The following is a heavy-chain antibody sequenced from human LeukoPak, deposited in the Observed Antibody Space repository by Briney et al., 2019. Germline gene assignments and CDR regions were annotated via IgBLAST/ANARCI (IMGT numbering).Heavy chain of an antibody. Sequence: ASVKVSCKASGYTFTTYAMHWVRQAPGQGLEWMGWINPNSGGTNYAQKFQGWVTMTRDTSIGTAYVELSRLRSDDTAVYYCARELEHDAFDIWGQGTMVTVSS. CDR3: ARELEHDAFDI. CDR2: INPNSGGT. CDR1: GYTFTTYA. J-gene: IGHJ3*02. V-gene: IGHV1-2*04. D-gene: IGHD1-1*01.